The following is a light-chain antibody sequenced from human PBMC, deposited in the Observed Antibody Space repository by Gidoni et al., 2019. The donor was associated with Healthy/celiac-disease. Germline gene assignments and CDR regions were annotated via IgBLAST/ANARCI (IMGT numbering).Light chain of an antibody. CDR3: CSYAGSYTWV. CDR2: DVS. J-gene: IGLJ3*02. CDR1: SSDVGVYNY. Sequence: QSALTQPLSVSGSPGQSVTISCTGTSSDVGVYNYVSWYQQHPGKAPKLMIYDVSKRPSGVPDRFSGSKSGNTASLTISGLQAEDEADYYCCSYAGSYTWVFGGGTKLTVL. V-gene: IGLV2-11*01.